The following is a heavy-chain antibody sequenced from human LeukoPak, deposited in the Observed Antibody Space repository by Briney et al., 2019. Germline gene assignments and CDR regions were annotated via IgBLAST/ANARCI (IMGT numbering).Heavy chain of an antibody. CDR3: ARAMGYCSGGSCLYYYGMDV. CDR1: GYTFTSYY. Sequence: GASVKVSCKASGYTFTSYYMHWVRQAPGQGLEWMGWINPNSGGTNYAQKFQGWVTMTRDTSISTAYMELSRLRSDDTAVYYCARAMGYCSGGSCLYYYGMDVWGQGTTVTVSS. V-gene: IGHV1-2*04. CDR2: INPNSGGT. J-gene: IGHJ6*02. D-gene: IGHD2-15*01.